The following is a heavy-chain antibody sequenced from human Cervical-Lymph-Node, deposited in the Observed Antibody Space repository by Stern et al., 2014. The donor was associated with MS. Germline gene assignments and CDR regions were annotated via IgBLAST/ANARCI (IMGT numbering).Heavy chain of an antibody. Sequence: VQLVESGAEVRKPGASVKVSRSASGYSFSSHAVHWVRQAPGQRLEWLGWINGGQGDTKYSHKFRGRVTITRDTSASTAYLELSSLTSEDTAVYSCARGSSTTFPFFDYWGQGSLVTVSS. V-gene: IGHV1-3*01. CDR1: GYSFSSHA. D-gene: IGHD6-13*01. CDR3: ARGSSTTFPFFDY. CDR2: INGGQGDT. J-gene: IGHJ4*02.